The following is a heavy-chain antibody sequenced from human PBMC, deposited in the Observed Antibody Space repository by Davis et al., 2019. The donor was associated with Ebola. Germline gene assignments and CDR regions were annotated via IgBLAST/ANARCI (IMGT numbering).Heavy chain of an antibody. CDR3: ARGGGFGGYGMDV. D-gene: IGHD3-10*01. J-gene: IGHJ6*02. CDR1: GGSFSGYY. Sequence: MPGGSLRLSCAVYGGSFSGYYWTWIRQPPGKGLEWIGEINYSGSTNYNPSLKSRVTISVDTSKNQFSLKLSSVTAADTAVYYCARGGGFGGYGMDVWGQGTTVTVPS. CDR2: INYSGST. V-gene: IGHV4-34*01.